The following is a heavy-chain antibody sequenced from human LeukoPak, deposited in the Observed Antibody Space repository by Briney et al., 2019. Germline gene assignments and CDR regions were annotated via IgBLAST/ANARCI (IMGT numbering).Heavy chain of an antibody. D-gene: IGHD3-10*01. J-gene: IGHJ4*02. CDR3: ARVGWFGELSSWDY. CDR2: IYYSGST. Sequence: SETLSLTCTVSGGSISSSSYYWGWIRQPPGKGLEWIGSIYYSGSTYYNPSLKSRVTISVDTSKNQFSLKLSSVTAADAAVYYCARVGWFGELSSWDYWGQGTLVTVSS. CDR1: GGSISSSSYY. V-gene: IGHV4-39*07.